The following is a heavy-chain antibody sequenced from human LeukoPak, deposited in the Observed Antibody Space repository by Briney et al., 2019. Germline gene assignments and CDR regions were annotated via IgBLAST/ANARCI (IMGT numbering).Heavy chain of an antibody. V-gene: IGHV3-48*03. CDR3: AKDLKVWGSYRSNWFDP. CDR1: GFTFSSYE. J-gene: IGHJ5*02. Sequence: PGGSLRLSCAASGFTFSSYEMNWVRQAPGKGLQWVSCISSSGSTRYYADSVKGRFTISRDNSKNTLYLQMNSLRAEDTAVYYCAKDLKVWGSYRSNWFDPWGQGTLVTVSS. CDR2: ISSSGSTR. D-gene: IGHD3-16*02.